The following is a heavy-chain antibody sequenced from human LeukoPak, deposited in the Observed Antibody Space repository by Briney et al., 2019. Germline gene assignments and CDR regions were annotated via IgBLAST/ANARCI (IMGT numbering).Heavy chain of an antibody. J-gene: IGHJ5*02. CDR1: TGSISSGGDY. CDR2: IYYSGST. V-gene: IGHV4-31*03. CDR3: ARDVGPGRFDP. Sequence: KPSETLSLTCTVSTGSISSGGDYWSWIRQHPGKGLEWIGYIYYSGSTYYNPSLKSRVAISVDTSKNQFFLKLGSVTAADTAVYYCARDVGPGRFDPWGQGALVTVSS.